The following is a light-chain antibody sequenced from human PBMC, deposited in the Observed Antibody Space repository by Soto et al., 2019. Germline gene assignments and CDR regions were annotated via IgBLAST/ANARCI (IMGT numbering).Light chain of an antibody. V-gene: IGLV2-18*02. CDR1: SSDVGSYNR. CDR3: SSYTSSSPYV. Sequence: QSVLTQPPSVPGSPRQSVTSSCTGTSSDVGSYNRVSWYQQPPGTAPKLMIYEVSNRPSGVPDRFSGSKSGNTASLTISGLQAEDEADYYCSSYTSSSPYVFGPGTEVTVL. J-gene: IGLJ1*01. CDR2: EVS.